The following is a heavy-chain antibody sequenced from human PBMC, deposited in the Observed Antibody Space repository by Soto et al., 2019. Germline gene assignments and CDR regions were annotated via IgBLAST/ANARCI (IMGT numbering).Heavy chain of an antibody. D-gene: IGHD3-16*01. CDR2: IYWNDDK. CDR3: AHTWGLPFDY. CDR1: GFSLRTTGVG. Sequence: QITLKESGPTLVKPTQTLTLTCSYSGFSLRTTGVGVGWIRQPPGKALEWLGIIYWNDDKRYSPSLESRFTLTSDISKSQVVLTMTNMEPVDTATYYCAHTWGLPFDYWGQGTLGIVSS. J-gene: IGHJ4*02. V-gene: IGHV2-5*01.